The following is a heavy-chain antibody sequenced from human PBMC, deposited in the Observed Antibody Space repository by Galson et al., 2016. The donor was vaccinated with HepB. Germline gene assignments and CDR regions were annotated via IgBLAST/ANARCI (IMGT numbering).Heavy chain of an antibody. V-gene: IGHV3-74*01. J-gene: IGHJ4*02. CDR2: INEDGSTT. D-gene: IGHD1-26*01. CDR1: GSTFSNFW. Sequence: SLRLSCAASGSTFSNFWMHWVRQAPGKGLVWVSRINEDGSTTSYADSVKGRFTISRDNAQNTLFLQMNSLSAEDTGVYYCARDLAGAFDYWGQGTLVTVSS. CDR3: ARDLAGAFDY.